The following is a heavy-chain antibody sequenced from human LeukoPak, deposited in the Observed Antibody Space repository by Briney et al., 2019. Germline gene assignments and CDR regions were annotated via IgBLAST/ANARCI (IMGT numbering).Heavy chain of an antibody. CDR2: IYSGGST. V-gene: IGHV3-53*01. CDR1: GFTVSSNY. D-gene: IGHD3-22*01. CDR3: ARDGGTYCYDSSGYYPQGYFDY. J-gene: IGHJ4*02. Sequence: GGSLRLSCPASGFTVSSNYMSWVRQAPGKGLEWVSVIYSGGSTYYADSVKGRFTISRDNSKNTLYLQMNSLRAEDTAVYYCARDGGTYCYDSSGYYPQGYFDYWGQGTLVTVSS.